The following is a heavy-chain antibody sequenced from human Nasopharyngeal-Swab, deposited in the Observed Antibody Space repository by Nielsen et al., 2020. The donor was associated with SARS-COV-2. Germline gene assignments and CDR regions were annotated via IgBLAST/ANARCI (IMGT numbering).Heavy chain of an antibody. V-gene: IGHV3-72*01. J-gene: IGHJ4*02. CDR1: GFTFSDHY. D-gene: IGHD1-26*01. Sequence: SLKISCAASGFTFSDHYMDWVRQAPGKGLEWVGRTRNKANSYTTEYAASVKGRFTISRDDSKNSLYLQMNSLKTEDTAVYYCARGGDSGSYYFDYWGQGTLVTVSS. CDR3: ARGGDSGSYYFDY. CDR2: TRNKANSYTT.